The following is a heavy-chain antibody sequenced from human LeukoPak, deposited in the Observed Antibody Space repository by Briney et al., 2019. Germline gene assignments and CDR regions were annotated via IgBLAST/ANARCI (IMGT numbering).Heavy chain of an antibody. Sequence: ASVKVSCKASGYTFTSYYLDVLRQAPAQGREGVGVINQSRGSTSYAQKFKGRVTMTRDTSTSTVYMKLSSMRSEDTTVYNCARDISIAAAGYYYFADWGEGTLAT. V-gene: IGHV1-46*01. CDR1: GYTFTSYY. CDR2: INQSRGST. D-gene: IGHD6-13*01. CDR3: ARDISIAAAGYYYFAD. J-gene: IGHJ4*02.